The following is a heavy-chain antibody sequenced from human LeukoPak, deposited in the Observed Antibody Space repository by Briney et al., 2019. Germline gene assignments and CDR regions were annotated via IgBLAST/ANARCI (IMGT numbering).Heavy chain of an antibody. CDR1: GGSISSYY. CDR2: IYYSGST. CDR3: ARGGGGNADWFDP. Sequence: SETLSLTCTVSGGSISSYYWSWIRQPPGKGLEWIGYIYYSGSTNYNPSLKSRVTISVDTSKNQFSLKLSSVTAADTAVYYCARGGGGNADWFDPWGQGTLVTVPS. V-gene: IGHV4-59*01. J-gene: IGHJ5*02. D-gene: IGHD4-23*01.